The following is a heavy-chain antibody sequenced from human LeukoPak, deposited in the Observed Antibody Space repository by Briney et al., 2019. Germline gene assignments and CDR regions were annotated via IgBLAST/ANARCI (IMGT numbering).Heavy chain of an antibody. CDR2: IYSGGST. J-gene: IGHJ4*02. CDR3: ARDTRMITFGGVIVPTFDY. V-gene: IGHV3-66*01. Sequence: PGGSLRLSCAASGFTVSSNYMSWVRQAPGKGLEWVSVIYSGGSTYYADSVKGRFTISRDNSKNTLYLQMNSLRAEDTAVYYCARDTRMITFGGVIVPTFDYWGQGTLVTVSS. CDR1: GFTVSSNY. D-gene: IGHD3-16*02.